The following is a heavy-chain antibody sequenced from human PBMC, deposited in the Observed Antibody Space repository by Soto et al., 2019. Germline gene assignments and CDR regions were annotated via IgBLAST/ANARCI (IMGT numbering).Heavy chain of an antibody. J-gene: IGHJ4*02. CDR1: GGSISSGSYY. CDR2: IYYSGST. V-gene: IGHV4-39*07. Sequence: PSETLSLTCTVSGGSISSGSYYWGWIRQPPGKGLEWIGSIYYSGSTYYNPSLKSRVTISVDTSKNQFSLKLTSVTAADTAVYYCARGYAGYFDSWGQGTLVTVSS. D-gene: IGHD3-16*01. CDR3: ARGYAGYFDS.